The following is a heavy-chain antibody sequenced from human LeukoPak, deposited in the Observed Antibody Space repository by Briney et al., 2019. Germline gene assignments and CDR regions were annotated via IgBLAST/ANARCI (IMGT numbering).Heavy chain of an antibody. CDR1: GFTFSSYN. CDR3: AIAVAGRFDY. CDR2: ISSSSSYI. Sequence: GGSLRLSCAASGFTFSSYNMNWVRQAPGKGLEWVSSISSSSSYIYYADSVKGRFTISRDNAKTSLYLQMNSLRAEDTAVYYCAIAVAGRFDYWRQGTLVTVSS. D-gene: IGHD6-19*01. J-gene: IGHJ4*02. V-gene: IGHV3-21*01.